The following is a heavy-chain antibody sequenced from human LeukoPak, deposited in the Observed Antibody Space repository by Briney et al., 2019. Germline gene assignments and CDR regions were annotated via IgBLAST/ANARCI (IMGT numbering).Heavy chain of an antibody. Sequence: KASETLSLTCAVYGGSFSGYYWSWIRQPPGKGLEWIGEINHSGSTNYNPSLKSRVTISVDTSKNQFSLKLSSVTAADTAEYYCARALPGSGSYYLNYWGQGTLVTVSS. CDR2: INHSGST. D-gene: IGHD3-10*01. J-gene: IGHJ4*02. CDR3: ARALPGSGSYYLNY. CDR1: GGSFSGYY. V-gene: IGHV4-34*01.